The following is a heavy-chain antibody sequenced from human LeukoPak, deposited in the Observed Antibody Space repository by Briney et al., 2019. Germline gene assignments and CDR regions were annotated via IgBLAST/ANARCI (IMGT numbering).Heavy chain of an antibody. CDR3: ARDSRAQLYSSGWFVNFDY. V-gene: IGHV1-18*01. Sequence: ASVKVSCKASGYTFTSYGISWVRQAPGQGLEWMGWIGAYNGNTNYAQKLQGRVTMTTDTSTSTAYMELRSLRSDDTAVYYCARDSRAQLYSSGWFVNFDYWGQGTLVTVSS. J-gene: IGHJ4*02. CDR1: GYTFTSYG. D-gene: IGHD6-19*01. CDR2: IGAYNGNT.